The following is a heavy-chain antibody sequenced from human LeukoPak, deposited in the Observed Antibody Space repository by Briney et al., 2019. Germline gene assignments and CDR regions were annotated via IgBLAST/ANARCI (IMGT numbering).Heavy chain of an antibody. D-gene: IGHD3-22*01. V-gene: IGHV4-59*01. Sequence: SGTLSLTCAVSGGSISSYYWSWIRQPPGKGLEWIGYIYYSGSTNYNPSLKSRVTISVDTSKNQFSLKLSSVTAADTAVYYCARGIYYYYDSSGYGFDYWGQGTLVTVSS. CDR2: IYYSGST. J-gene: IGHJ4*02. CDR1: GGSISSYY. CDR3: ARGIYYYYDSSGYGFDY.